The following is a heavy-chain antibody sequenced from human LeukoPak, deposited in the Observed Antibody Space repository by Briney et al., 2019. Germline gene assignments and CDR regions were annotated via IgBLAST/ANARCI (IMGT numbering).Heavy chain of an antibody. CDR1: GFTFSRHY. Sequence: GGSLRLSCAASGFTFSRHYMSWVRQAPGKGLEWVSTLTGSGVGTHYADSVKGRFTISRDNSKNTLFLQMHNLRVDDTAVYYCATPPLTTGTSGWGQGTLVSVSS. J-gene: IGHJ4*02. V-gene: IGHV3-23*01. CDR2: LTGSGVGT. D-gene: IGHD1-14*01. CDR3: ATPPLTTGTSG.